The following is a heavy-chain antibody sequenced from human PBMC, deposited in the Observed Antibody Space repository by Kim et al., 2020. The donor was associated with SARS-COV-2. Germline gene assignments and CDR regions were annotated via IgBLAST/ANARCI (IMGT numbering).Heavy chain of an antibody. CDR1: GGSISSSNW. CDR3: ASTTSDIVVVVAAPGWRYFDL. CDR2: IYHSGST. D-gene: IGHD2-15*01. Sequence: SETLSLTCAVSGGSISSSNWWSWVRQPPGKGLEWIGEIYHSGSTNYNPSLKSRVTISVDKSKNQFSLKLSSVTAADTAVYYCASTTSDIVVVVAAPGWRYFDLWGRGTLVTVSS. V-gene: IGHV4-4*02. J-gene: IGHJ2*01.